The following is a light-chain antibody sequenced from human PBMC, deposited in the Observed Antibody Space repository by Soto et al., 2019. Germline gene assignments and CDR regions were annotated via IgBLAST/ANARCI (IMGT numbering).Light chain of an antibody. CDR1: QGISSD. J-gene: IGKJ5*01. Sequence: AIRMTQSPSSLSASTGDRVTITCRASQGISSDLAWYQQKPGKALKLLIYDASNLHPGVPSRFRGSGSGTEFSFNITSLQPEDVATYYCQQYDDLPITFGQGTRLEIK. CDR3: QQYDDLPIT. V-gene: IGKV1-8*01. CDR2: DAS.